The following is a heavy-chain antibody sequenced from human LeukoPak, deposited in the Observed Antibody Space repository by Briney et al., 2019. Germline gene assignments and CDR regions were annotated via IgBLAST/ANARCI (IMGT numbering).Heavy chain of an antibody. CDR3: ARDGADYINYDYYMDV. Sequence: SQTLSLTCAISGDSVSRNSAAWNWIRQSPSRGLEWLGRTYYRSKWYNDYAVSVKNRITINPDTSKSQFSLQLNSVTPEDTAVYCCARDGADYINYDYYMDVWGKGTTVTVSS. D-gene: IGHD4-11*01. V-gene: IGHV6-1*01. CDR2: TYYRSKWYN. J-gene: IGHJ6*03. CDR1: GDSVSRNSAA.